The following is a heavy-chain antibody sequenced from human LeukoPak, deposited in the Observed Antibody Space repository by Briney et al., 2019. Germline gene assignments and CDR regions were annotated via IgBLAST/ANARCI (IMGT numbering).Heavy chain of an antibody. CDR1: GGSITGFF. D-gene: IGHD2-21*02. CDR3: ARGRYCGADICSGGDAFDI. J-gene: IGHJ3*02. V-gene: IGHV4-4*07. Sequence: SETLSLTCAVSGGSITGFFWTWIRQPAGEGLQYIGRIFSRGGANYNPSLQSRVTMSVDTSKNQFSLKLSSVTAADTAVYYCARGRYCGADICSGGDAFDIWGQGTMVSVSS. CDR2: IFSRGGA.